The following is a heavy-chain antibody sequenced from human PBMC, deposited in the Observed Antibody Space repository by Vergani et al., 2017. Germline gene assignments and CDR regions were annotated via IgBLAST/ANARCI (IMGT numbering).Heavy chain of an antibody. CDR2: IYYSGST. Sequence: QLQLQESGPGLVKPSETLSLTCTVSGGSISSSSYYWSWIRQPPGKGLEWIGYIYYSGSTNYNPSLKSRVTISVDTSKNQFSLKLSSVTAADTAVYYCASGVSGGRYYYYGMDVWSQGTTVTVSS. CDR1: GGSISSSSYY. CDR3: ASGVSGGRYYYYGMDV. D-gene: IGHD3-16*01. J-gene: IGHJ6*02. V-gene: IGHV4-61*01.